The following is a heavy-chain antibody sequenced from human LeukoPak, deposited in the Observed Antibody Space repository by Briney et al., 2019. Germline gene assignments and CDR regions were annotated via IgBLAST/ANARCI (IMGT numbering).Heavy chain of an antibody. CDR3: GRIRRYDYDGFMSGWVYWYFDV. J-gene: IGHJ2*01. CDR2: IYYNGST. D-gene: IGHD4-23*01. CDR1: GDSISGYY. Sequence: SETLSLTCSVSGDSISGYYRSWIRQPPGKGLECIGFIYYNGSTNHNHSLKRGITISVDPSKNQFSLKLISVTAADTAILYCGRIRRYDYDGFMSGWVYWYFDVWGGGTMVTVSS. V-gene: IGHV4-59*01.